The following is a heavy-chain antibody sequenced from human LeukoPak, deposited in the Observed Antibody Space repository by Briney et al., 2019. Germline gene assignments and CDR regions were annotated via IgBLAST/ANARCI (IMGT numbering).Heavy chain of an antibody. CDR2: ISGSGDST. D-gene: IGHD1-26*01. Sequence: PGGSLRLSCAASGFTFRSYAMSWVRQAPGKGLEWVSGISGSGDSTYYADSVKGRFTISRDNSKNTLYLQMNSLRAEDTAVYYCAKGGIVHPFDYWGQGTLVTVSS. CDR3: AKGGIVHPFDY. V-gene: IGHV3-23*01. CDR1: GFTFRSYA. J-gene: IGHJ4*02.